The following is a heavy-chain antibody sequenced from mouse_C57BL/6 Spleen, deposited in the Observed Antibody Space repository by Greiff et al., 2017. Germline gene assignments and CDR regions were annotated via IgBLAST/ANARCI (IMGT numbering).Heavy chain of an antibody. Sequence: EVQLHQSGPELVKPGASVKISCKASGYTFTDYYMNWVKQSHGKSLEWIGDINPNNGGTSYNQKFKGKATLTVDKSSSTAYMELRSLTSEDSAVYYCARRAYGGAMDYWGQGTSVTVSS. J-gene: IGHJ4*01. D-gene: IGHD1-1*01. CDR3: ARRAYGGAMDY. CDR1: GYTFTDYY. V-gene: IGHV1-26*01. CDR2: INPNNGGT.